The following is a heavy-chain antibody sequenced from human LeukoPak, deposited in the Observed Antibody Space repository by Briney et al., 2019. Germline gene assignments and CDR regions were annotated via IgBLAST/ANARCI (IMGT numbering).Heavy chain of an antibody. D-gene: IGHD6-13*01. J-gene: IGHJ4*02. CDR3: AKALEQETVIALDS. V-gene: IGHV3-23*01. CDR2: ISGSGGST. CDR1: GFTFSTYA. Sequence: PGGSLRLSCAASGFTFSTYAMSWVRQAPGKGLEWVSDISGSGGSTYYADSVKGRFTISRDNSKNTLYLQMNSLRAEDTSIYFCAKALEQETVIALDSWGQGTLDSVSS.